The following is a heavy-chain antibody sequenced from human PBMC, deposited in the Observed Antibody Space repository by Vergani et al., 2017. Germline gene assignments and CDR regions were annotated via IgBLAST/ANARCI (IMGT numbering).Heavy chain of an antibody. D-gene: IGHD3-22*01. CDR1: GFTFSGHG. Sequence: QVQLVESGGGVVQPGGSLRLSCAASGFTFSGHGMQWVRQAPGKGLEWVAFIRNDEITRKYADSVKGRFTISRDNSINTVYLQMQSLRAEDTAVYYCARKHISNYYDSSGYYYMGYYYGMDFWGQGTTVTVSS. CDR2: IRNDEITR. J-gene: IGHJ6*02. V-gene: IGHV3-30*02. CDR3: ARKHISNYYDSSGYYYMGYYYGMDF.